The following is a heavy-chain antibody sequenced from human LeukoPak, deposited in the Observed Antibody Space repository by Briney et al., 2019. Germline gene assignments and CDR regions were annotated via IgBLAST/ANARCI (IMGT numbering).Heavy chain of an antibody. CDR2: IIPIFGTA. CDR1: GYTFTSYY. Sequence: SVKVSCKASGYTFTSYYMHWVRQAPGQGLEWMGGIIPIFGTANYAQKFQGRVTITADESTSTAYMELSSLRSEDTAVYYCASDGLWGQGTLVTVSS. J-gene: IGHJ4*02. CDR3: ASDGL. V-gene: IGHV1-69*13. D-gene: IGHD5-12*01.